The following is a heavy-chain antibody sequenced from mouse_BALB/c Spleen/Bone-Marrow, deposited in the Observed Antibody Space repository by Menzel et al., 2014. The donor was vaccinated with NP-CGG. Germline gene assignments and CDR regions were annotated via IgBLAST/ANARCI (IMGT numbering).Heavy chain of an antibody. D-gene: IGHD2-4*01. CDR1: GFNIKDTY. Sequence: EVQLQESAAELVKPGASVKLSCTASGFNIKDTYMHWVKQRPEQGLEWIGRIDPANGNTKYDPKFQGKATITADTSSNTAYLQLSSLTSEDTAVYYCATMITDWYFDVWGAGTTVTVSS. CDR3: ATMITDWYFDV. CDR2: IDPANGNT. J-gene: IGHJ1*01. V-gene: IGHV14-3*02.